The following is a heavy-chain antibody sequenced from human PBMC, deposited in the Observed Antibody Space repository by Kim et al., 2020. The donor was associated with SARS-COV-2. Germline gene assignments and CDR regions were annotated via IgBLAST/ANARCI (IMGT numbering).Heavy chain of an antibody. D-gene: IGHD5-18*01. J-gene: IGHJ5*02. CDR2: ISSSSSYI. CDR1: GFTFSSYS. V-gene: IGHV3-21*01. Sequence: GGSLRLSCAASGFTFSSYSMNWVRQAPGKGLEWVSSISSSSSYIYYADSVKGRFTISRDNAKNSLYLQMNSLRAEDTAVYYCARERVDTVPRGTGFAAWGQGTLVTVSS. CDR3: ARERVDTVPRGTGFAA.